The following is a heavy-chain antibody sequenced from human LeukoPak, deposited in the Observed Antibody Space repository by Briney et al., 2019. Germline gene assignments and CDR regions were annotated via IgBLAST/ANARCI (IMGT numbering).Heavy chain of an antibody. CDR1: GFTFSSYG. Sequence: PGRSLRLSCAASGFTFSSYGMHWVRQAPGKGLEWVAVMSYDGSNKYYADSVKGRFTISRDNSKNTLYLQMSSLRAEDTAVYYCAKDPTIFGVVMSGMDVWGQGTTVTVSS. V-gene: IGHV3-30*18. CDR3: AKDPTIFGVVMSGMDV. CDR2: MSYDGSNK. D-gene: IGHD3-3*01. J-gene: IGHJ6*02.